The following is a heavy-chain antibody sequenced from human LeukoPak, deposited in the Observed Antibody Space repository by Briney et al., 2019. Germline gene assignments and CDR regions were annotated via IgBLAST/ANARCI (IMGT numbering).Heavy chain of an antibody. CDR3: AREVNYYYYYMDV. D-gene: IGHD4-11*01. Sequence: PGGSLRLSCAASGFTFSSYGMHWVRQAPGKGLEWVAVISYDGSNKYYADSVKGRFTISRDNSKNTLYLQMNSLRAEDTAVYYCAREVNYYYYYMDVWGKGTTVTVSS. J-gene: IGHJ6*03. CDR2: ISYDGSNK. V-gene: IGHV3-30*03. CDR1: GFTFSSYG.